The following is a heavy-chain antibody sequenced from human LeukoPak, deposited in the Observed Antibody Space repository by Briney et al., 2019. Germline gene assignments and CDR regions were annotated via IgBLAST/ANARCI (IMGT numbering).Heavy chain of an antibody. V-gene: IGHV1-2*02. D-gene: IGHD6-19*01. J-gene: IGHJ3*02. Sequence: GASVKVSCKASGYTFTGYYMHWVRQAPGQGLEWMGWINPNSGGTNYAQKFQGRVTMTRDTSISTAYMELSRLRSDDTAVYYCARDLGYSSGWGPDDAFDIWGQGTMVTVSS. CDR2: INPNSGGT. CDR3: ARDLGYSSGWGPDDAFDI. CDR1: GYTFTGYY.